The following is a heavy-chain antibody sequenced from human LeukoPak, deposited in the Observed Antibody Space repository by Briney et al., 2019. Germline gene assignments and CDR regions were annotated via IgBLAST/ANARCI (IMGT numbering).Heavy chain of an antibody. CDR1: GFTLSNTW. J-gene: IGHJ4*01. CDR2: IKSKTSGETT. V-gene: IGHV3-15*01. Sequence: RTGGSLRLSCAASGFTLSNTWMIWARQATGKGLEWVGRIKSKTSGETTDYAASVKGRFTISRDDSKNTLNLQMNSLKTEDTAVYYFTTLLLWFGQLPDYWGQRTLVTVSS. D-gene: IGHD3-10*01. CDR3: TTLLLWFGQLPDY.